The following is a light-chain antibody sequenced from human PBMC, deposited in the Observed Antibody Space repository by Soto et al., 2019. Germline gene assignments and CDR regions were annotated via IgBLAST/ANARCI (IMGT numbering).Light chain of an antibody. CDR3: QQRSNWPAYT. V-gene: IGKV3-11*01. J-gene: IGKJ2*01. Sequence: EIVLTQSPATLSLSPGARATLSCRASQSVSSYLAWYQQKPGQAPRLLIYDASNRATGIPARFSGSGSGTDFTLTISSLESEDFAVYYCQQRSNWPAYTFGQGTKLEIK. CDR2: DAS. CDR1: QSVSSY.